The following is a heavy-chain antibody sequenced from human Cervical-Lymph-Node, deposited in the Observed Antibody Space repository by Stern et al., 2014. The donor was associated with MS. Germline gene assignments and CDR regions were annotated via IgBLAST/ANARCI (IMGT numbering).Heavy chain of an antibody. J-gene: IGHJ6*02. D-gene: IGHD2-2*02. Sequence: DQLVESGAEVKQPGSSVKVSCEASGGTFSSSPISWVRQAPGQGLEWMGGVIPNLGPADFAQKFQGRVTITADESTTTAYMELSSLRSEDTAIYYCATGGALPYYYYYAMDVWGQGTAVTVSS. CDR2: VIPNLGPA. CDR3: ATGGALPYYYYYAMDV. CDR1: GGTFSSSP. V-gene: IGHV1-69*01.